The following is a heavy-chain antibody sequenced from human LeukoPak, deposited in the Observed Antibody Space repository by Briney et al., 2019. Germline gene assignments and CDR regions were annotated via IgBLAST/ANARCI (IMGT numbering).Heavy chain of an antibody. V-gene: IGHV3-21*01. Sequence: PGGSLRLSCAASGFTFSSCSMNWVRQAPGKGLEWVSSISSSSSYIYYADSVKGRFTISRDNAKNSLYLQMNSLRAENTAVYYCARDPELYDSSGYRVERAYYFDYWGQGTLVTVSS. D-gene: IGHD3-22*01. CDR3: ARDPELYDSSGYRVERAYYFDY. CDR1: GFTFSSCS. J-gene: IGHJ4*02. CDR2: ISSSSSYI.